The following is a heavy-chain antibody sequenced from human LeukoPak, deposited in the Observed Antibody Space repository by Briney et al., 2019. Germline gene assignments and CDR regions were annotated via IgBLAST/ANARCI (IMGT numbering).Heavy chain of an antibody. CDR3: ARDPTTVTHYFGY. D-gene: IGHD4-17*01. J-gene: IGHJ4*02. V-gene: IGHV3-30-3*01. Sequence: GGSLRLSCAASGFTFSSYAMHWVRQAPGKGLEWVAVISYDGSNKYYADSVKGRFTISRDNSKNTLYLQMNSLRAEDTAVYYCARDPTTVTHYFGYWGQGTLVTVSS. CDR2: ISYDGSNK. CDR1: GFTFSSYA.